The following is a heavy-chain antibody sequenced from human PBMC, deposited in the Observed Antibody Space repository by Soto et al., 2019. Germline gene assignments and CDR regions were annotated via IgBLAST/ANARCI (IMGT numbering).Heavy chain of an antibody. CDR3: ARHGLTAYMVYYFDF. CDR1: GGSFGSDF. D-gene: IGHD3-16*01. V-gene: IGHV4-59*05. CDR2: IYYTGST. Sequence: PSETLSLTCTVSGGSFGSDFWTWIRQPPGRGLEWIASIYYTGSTYHNPSLKSRITISVDTSRDQFSLNLTSATAADTAVYYCARHGLTAYMVYYFDFWGQGTLVTVSS. J-gene: IGHJ4*02.